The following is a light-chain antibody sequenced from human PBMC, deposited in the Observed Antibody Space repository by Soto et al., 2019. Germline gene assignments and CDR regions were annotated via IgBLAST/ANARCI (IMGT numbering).Light chain of an antibody. CDR1: QSVSSY. J-gene: IGKJ2*01. Sequence: EIVLTQSPAILSLSPGERATLSCRASQSVSSYLAWYQQKPGQAPRLLIYDASNRATGIPARFSGSGSGTDFTLTISSLEPEDFAVYYCQQHSNSPYTFGQGTKLEIK. CDR3: QQHSNSPYT. V-gene: IGKV3-11*01. CDR2: DAS.